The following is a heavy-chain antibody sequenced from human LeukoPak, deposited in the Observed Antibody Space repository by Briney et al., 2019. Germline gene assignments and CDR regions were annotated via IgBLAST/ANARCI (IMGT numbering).Heavy chain of an antibody. CDR3: ARVHVGTDMVDLDY. Sequence: PGGSLRLSCAASGFTFSSYSMNWVRQAPGKGLEWVSTISSSSSYIYYADSVKGRFTISRDTAKNTLYLQMNSLRAEDTAVYYCARVHVGTDMVDLDYWGQGTLVTVSS. CDR1: GFTFSSYS. D-gene: IGHD5-18*01. V-gene: IGHV3-21*01. J-gene: IGHJ4*02. CDR2: ISSSSSYI.